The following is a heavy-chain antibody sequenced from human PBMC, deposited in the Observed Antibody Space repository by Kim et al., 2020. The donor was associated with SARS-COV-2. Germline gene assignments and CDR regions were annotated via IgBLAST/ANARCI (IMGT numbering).Heavy chain of an antibody. CDR3: ARARYSSSWYADY. V-gene: IGHV3-66*01. D-gene: IGHD6-13*01. Sequence: ADPVKGRFTISRDNSKNTLYRQMNSLRTEDTAVYYCARARYSSSWYADYWGQGTLVTVSS. J-gene: IGHJ4*02.